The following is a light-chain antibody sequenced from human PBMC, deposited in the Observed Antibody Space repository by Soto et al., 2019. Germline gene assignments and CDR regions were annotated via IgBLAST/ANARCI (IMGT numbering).Light chain of an antibody. J-gene: IGKJ3*01. V-gene: IGKV3-11*01. CDR2: DAS. CDR1: QSVGNY. CDR3: QQRSSWPRIT. Sequence: EIVLTQSPATLSLSPGERAALSCRASQSVGNYLAWYQQKPGQAPRLLIYDASNRATAIPARFSGSGSGTDFTLTICSLEPEDFAVYFCQQRSSWPRITFGPGTKVEIK.